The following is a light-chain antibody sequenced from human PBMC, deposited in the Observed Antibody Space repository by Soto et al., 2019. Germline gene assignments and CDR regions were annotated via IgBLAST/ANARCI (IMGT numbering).Light chain of an antibody. J-gene: IGKJ2*01. CDR2: KAS. CDR1: QSISSW. V-gene: IGKV1-5*03. CDR3: QQYNSYPMYT. Sequence: DLQMTQSPSTLSASVGDRVTITCRASQSISSWLAWYQQKPGKAPKLLIYKASSLESGVPSRFSGSGSGTEFTLTISSLQPDDFATYYCQQYNSYPMYTFGQGTKLEIK.